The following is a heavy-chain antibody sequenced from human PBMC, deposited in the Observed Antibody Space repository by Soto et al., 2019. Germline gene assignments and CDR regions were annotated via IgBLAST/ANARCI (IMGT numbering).Heavy chain of an antibody. V-gene: IGHV1-69*13. J-gene: IGHJ6*02. Sequence: VKVSCKASGGTFSSYAISWVRQAPGQGLEWMGGIIPIFGTANYAQKFQGRVTITADESTSTAYMELSSLRSEDTAVYYCARPTTVTTLFYYYGMDVWGQGTTVTVSS. CDR2: IIPIFGTA. CDR3: ARPTTVTTLFYYYGMDV. CDR1: GGTFSSYA. D-gene: IGHD4-4*01.